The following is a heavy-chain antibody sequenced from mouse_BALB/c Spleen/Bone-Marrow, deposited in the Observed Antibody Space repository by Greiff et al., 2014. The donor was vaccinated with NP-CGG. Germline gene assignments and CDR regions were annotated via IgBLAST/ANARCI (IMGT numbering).Heavy chain of an antibody. J-gene: IGHJ3*01. CDR1: GYTFTDYN. V-gene: IGHV1S29*02. CDR2: IYPYSGGT. CDR3: ARGNWDFAY. Sequence: VQLEQSGPELVRPGDSVKISCKASGYTFTDYNTYWGKQSHGKSLEGIGDIYPYSGGTGYNQKLKSKATLTVDKSPTTAYMEVRSLTSEDYAVYCCARGNWDFAYWGQGTLVTVST. D-gene: IGHD4-1*01.